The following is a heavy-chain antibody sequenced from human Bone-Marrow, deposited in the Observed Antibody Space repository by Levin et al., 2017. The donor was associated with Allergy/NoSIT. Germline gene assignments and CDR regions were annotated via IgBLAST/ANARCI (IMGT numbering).Heavy chain of an antibody. V-gene: IGHV3-23*01. Sequence: GGSLRLSCAASGFTFSSYVMTWVRQAPGKGLEWVSSLTAGGGNTYYADSVKGRFTISRDNSKNTLYLQMNSLRAEDTAVYYCAKDSSAWSLDSWGQGTLVTVSS. D-gene: IGHD6-19*01. CDR3: AKDSSAWSLDS. CDR2: LTAGGGNT. J-gene: IGHJ4*02. CDR1: GFTFSSYV.